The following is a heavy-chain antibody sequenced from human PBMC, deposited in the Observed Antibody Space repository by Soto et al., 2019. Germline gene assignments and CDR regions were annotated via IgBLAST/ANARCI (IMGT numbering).Heavy chain of an antibody. CDR1: GYTFTSYG. J-gene: IGHJ4*02. Sequence: GASVKVSCKASGYTFTSYGISWVRQVPGQGLEWMGWISTYNGNTNYAESLQRRVTLTTDTSTSTAYMELGSLRSDDTAVYYCARDTLLARIILKDYWGQGTLVTVSS. D-gene: IGHD5-12*01. CDR2: ISTYNGNT. V-gene: IGHV1-18*01. CDR3: ARDTLLARIILKDY.